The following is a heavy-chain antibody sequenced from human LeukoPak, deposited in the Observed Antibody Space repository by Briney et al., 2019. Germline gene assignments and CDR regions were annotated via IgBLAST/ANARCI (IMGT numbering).Heavy chain of an antibody. Sequence: GGPLKLSCEASGLTFSIYGMSWVRKAPGKGLDGVAIIKQDGSEKYYVDSVKGRFTISRDNAKNSLYVQMNSLTAEDTAVYSCARYDSDTGATDYWGQGILVTVSS. CDR3: ARYDSDTGATDY. J-gene: IGHJ4*02. D-gene: IGHD2-8*02. V-gene: IGHV3-7*01. CDR2: IKQDGSEK. CDR1: GLTFSIYG.